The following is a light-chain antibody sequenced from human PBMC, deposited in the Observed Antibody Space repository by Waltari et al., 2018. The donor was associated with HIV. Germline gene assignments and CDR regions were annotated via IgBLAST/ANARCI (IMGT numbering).Light chain of an antibody. CDR1: QSISSW. CDR3: QHYDNFPWT. J-gene: IGKJ1*01. Sequence: DIQMTHSPSTLSASVGDSVTITCRASQSISSWLAWYHQKSGKAPKLLINKASTLESGVPLRFSGSASGTEFTLTITSLQPDDFVTYYCQHYDNFPWTFGQGTKVEI. V-gene: IGKV1-5*03. CDR2: KAS.